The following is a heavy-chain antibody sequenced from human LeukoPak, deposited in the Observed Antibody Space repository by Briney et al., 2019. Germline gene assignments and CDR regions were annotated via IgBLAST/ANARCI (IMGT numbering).Heavy chain of an antibody. Sequence: GGSLRLSCAAPGFTFSTYTMTWVRQAPGKGLEWVSSISTSSSDIYYGDSVKGRFTISRDNAKNSVFLQMNSLRAADTAVYYCARAGYSSSLFDYYFYMDVWGKGTTVTVSS. CDR1: GFTFSTYT. J-gene: IGHJ6*03. CDR2: ISTSSSDI. D-gene: IGHD6-13*01. V-gene: IGHV3-21*01. CDR3: ARAGYSSSLFDYYFYMDV.